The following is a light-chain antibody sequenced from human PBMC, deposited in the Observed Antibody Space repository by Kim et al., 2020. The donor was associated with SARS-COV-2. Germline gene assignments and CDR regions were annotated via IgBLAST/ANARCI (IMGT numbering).Light chain of an antibody. V-gene: IGLV2-8*01. CDR1: SSDVVAYNY. Sequence: GQTVTTSCTGTSSDVVAYNYVSWYQQHPGKAPKLMIFEVTKRPSGVPDRFSGSKSGNTASLTVSGLQAEDEANYYCSSYAGTNNYVFGTGTKVTVL. J-gene: IGLJ1*01. CDR2: EVT. CDR3: SSYAGTNNYV.